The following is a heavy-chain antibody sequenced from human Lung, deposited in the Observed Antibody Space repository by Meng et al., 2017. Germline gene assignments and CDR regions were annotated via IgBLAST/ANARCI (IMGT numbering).Heavy chain of an antibody. Sequence: EVQLLESGGGLVQPGGSPRLACVASRFTFSSYAMTWVRQAPGKGLEWVSSISGSGGSTYYADSVRGRFTISRDSSKNTVYLQMNSLRAEDTAIYYCVRRIEYSSSSGYWGQGTLVTVSS. V-gene: IGHV3-23*01. CDR2: ISGSGGST. J-gene: IGHJ4*02. D-gene: IGHD6-6*01. CDR1: RFTFSSYA. CDR3: VRRIEYSSSSGY.